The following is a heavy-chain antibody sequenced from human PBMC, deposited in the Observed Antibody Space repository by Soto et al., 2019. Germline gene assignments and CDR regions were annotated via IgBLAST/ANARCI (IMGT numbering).Heavy chain of an antibody. J-gene: IGHJ3*02. V-gene: IGHV3-73*01. CDR2: IRSKANSYAT. D-gene: IGHD3-22*01. CDR1: GFTFSGSA. CDR3: TRLSRPYYYDSSDAFDI. Sequence: GGSLRLSCAASGFTFSGSAMHWVRQASGKGLEWVGRIRSKANSYATAYAASVKGRFTISRDDLKNTAYLQMNSLKTEDTAVYYCTRLSRPYYYDSSDAFDIWGQGTMVTVSS.